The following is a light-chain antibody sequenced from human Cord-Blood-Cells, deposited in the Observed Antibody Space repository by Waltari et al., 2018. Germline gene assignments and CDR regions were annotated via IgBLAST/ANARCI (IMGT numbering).Light chain of an antibody. CDR1: QSVSSS. J-gene: IGKJ3*01. Sequence: EIVFTQSPATLSLSPGERSTLSCRASQSVSSSLAWYQQKPGQAPRLLIYDASNRATGIPARFSGSGSGTDFTLTISSLEPEDFAVYYCQQRSNWPPVFTFGPGTKVDI. V-gene: IGKV3-11*01. CDR3: QQRSNWPPVFT. CDR2: DAS.